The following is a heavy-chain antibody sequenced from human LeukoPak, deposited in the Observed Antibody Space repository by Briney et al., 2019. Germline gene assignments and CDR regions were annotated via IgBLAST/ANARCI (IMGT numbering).Heavy chain of an antibody. CDR3: ARDNSVGDNAWWFDP. CDR1: GYTFTSYY. V-gene: IGHV1-46*01. CDR2: INPTGGST. D-gene: IGHD1-26*01. Sequence: ASVKVSCKASGYTFTSYYMHWVRQAPGQGLEWMGLINPTGGSTGYAQKFQGRVTMTRDMSTSTDYMELSSLRSEDTAIYYCARDNSVGDNAWWFDPWGQGTLVTASS. J-gene: IGHJ5*02.